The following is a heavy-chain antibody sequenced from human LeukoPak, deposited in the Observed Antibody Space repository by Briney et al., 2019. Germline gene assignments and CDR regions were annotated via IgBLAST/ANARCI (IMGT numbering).Heavy chain of an antibody. CDR1: GGSISSSNW. D-gene: IGHD1-20*01. CDR3: ARDRYNWKEENAFDI. Sequence: PSETLSLTCAASGGSISSSNWWSWVRQPPGKGLEWIGEIYHSGSTNYNPSLKSRVTISVDKSKNQFSLKLSSVTAADTAVYYCARDRYNWKEENAFDIWGQGTMVTVSS. V-gene: IGHV4-4*02. J-gene: IGHJ3*02. CDR2: IYHSGST.